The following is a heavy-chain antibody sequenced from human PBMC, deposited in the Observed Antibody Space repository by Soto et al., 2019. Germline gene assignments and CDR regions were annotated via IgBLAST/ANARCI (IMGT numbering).Heavy chain of an antibody. D-gene: IGHD6-6*01. J-gene: IGHJ4*02. CDR3: ARVQPVARPFDS. CDR2: ISSSDSTI. Sequence: PGGSLRLSCAASGFTFSGYSMNWVRQAPGKGLEWVSYISSSDSTIYYADSVKGRFTISRDNAKNSLYLQMNSLRDEDTAVYYCARVQPVARPFDSWGQGTLVTVSS. V-gene: IGHV3-48*02. CDR1: GFTFSGYS.